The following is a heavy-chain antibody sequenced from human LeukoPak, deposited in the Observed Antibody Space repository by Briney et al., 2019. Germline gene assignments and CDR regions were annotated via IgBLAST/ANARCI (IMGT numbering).Heavy chain of an antibody. D-gene: IGHD2-21*02. J-gene: IGHJ3*02. CDR1: GGSISSSYW. Sequence: SETLSLTCAVSGGSISSSYWWSWVRQPPGRGLEWIGEVYHSGSTNYSPSLKSRVTLSVDKSKNQFSLRLSSVTAADTAVYYCAGAYCGGDCYSGRTFDIWGQGTMVTVSS. V-gene: IGHV4-4*02. CDR2: VYHSGST. CDR3: AGAYCGGDCYSGRTFDI.